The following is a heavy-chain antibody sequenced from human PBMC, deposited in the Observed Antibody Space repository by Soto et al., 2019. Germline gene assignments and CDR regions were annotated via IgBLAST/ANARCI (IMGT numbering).Heavy chain of an antibody. D-gene: IGHD6-6*01. CDR1: GGTFSSYA. V-gene: IGHV1-69*13. CDR2: IIPIFGTT. J-gene: IGHJ4*02. CDR3: AREKVPGRSYFDY. Sequence: GASVKVSCKASGGTFSSYAISWVRQAPGQGLEWMGGIIPIFGTTNYAQKFQGRVTITAAESTSTAYMELSSLRSEDTAVYYCAREKVPGRSYFDYWGQGTLVTVSS.